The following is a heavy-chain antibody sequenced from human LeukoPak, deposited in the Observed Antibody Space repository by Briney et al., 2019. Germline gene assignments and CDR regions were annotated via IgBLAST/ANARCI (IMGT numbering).Heavy chain of an antibody. CDR1: GFTFSSYG. D-gene: IGHD3-3*01. CDR2: ISYDGSNK. CDR3: AKDDDLKWYDP. V-gene: IGHV3-30*18. Sequence: GGSLRLSCAASGFTFSSYGMHWVRQAPGKGLEWVAVISYDGSNKYYADSVKGRFTISRDNSKNTLYLQMNSLRAEDTAVYYCAKDDDLKWYDPWGQGTLVTVSS. J-gene: IGHJ5*02.